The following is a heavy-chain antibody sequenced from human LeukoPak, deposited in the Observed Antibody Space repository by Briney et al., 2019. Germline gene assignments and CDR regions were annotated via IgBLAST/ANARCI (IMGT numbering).Heavy chain of an antibody. CDR1: GVSFSGYY. Sequence: PSETLSLTCAVYGVSFSGYYWNWIRQPPGKGLEWIGEIDHSGSAKYNPSLKSRVTISADTPKKQFSLKLSSVTAADTAVYYCARTSGDWLSWAWIGVDVWGQGTTVTVSS. J-gene: IGHJ6*02. D-gene: IGHD3-9*01. V-gene: IGHV4-34*01. CDR3: ARTSGDWLSWAWIGVDV. CDR2: IDHSGSA.